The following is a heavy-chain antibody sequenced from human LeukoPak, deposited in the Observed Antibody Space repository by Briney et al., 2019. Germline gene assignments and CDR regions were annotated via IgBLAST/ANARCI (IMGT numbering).Heavy chain of an antibody. D-gene: IGHD4-17*01. Sequence: PSETLSLTCAVYGESFNGYYWSRIRQPPGKGLEWIGEINHSGSTNYNPSLKSRVTISVDTSKNQFSLKLSSVTAADTAVYYCAVNKKTVTLDYWGQGTLVTVSS. V-gene: IGHV4-34*01. CDR2: INHSGST. J-gene: IGHJ4*02. CDR1: GESFNGYY. CDR3: AVNKKTVTLDY.